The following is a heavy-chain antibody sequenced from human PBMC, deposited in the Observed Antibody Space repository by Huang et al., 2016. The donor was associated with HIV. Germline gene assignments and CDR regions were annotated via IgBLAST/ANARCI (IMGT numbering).Heavy chain of an antibody. J-gene: IGHJ4*02. V-gene: IGHV3-74*01. CDR3: ARGSRQGKYYYGSGTAY. D-gene: IGHD3-10*01. CDR2: IKSDGSST. CDR1: GFTFSSYW. Sequence: EVQLVESGGGLVQPGGSLRLSCAASGFTFSSYWMPWVRQVPGKGLVWGSHIKSDGSSTSYADSVKGRVTISRDNAKNTLYLQMNSLRAEDTAVYYCARGSRQGKYYYGSGTAYWGQGTLVTVSS.